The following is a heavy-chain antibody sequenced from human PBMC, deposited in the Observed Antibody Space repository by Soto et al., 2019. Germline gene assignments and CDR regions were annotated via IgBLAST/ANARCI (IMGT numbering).Heavy chain of an antibody. CDR2: IYYSGST. CDR1: GGSISSGGYY. CDR3: ARNPGSNYYDRTEWFDP. J-gene: IGHJ5*02. Sequence: SETLSLTCTVSGGSISSGGYYWSWISQHPGKGLEWIGYIYYSGSTYYNPSLKSRVTISVDTSKNQFSLKLSSVTAADTAVYYCARNPGSNYYDRTEWFDPWGQGTLVTVSS. V-gene: IGHV4-31*03. D-gene: IGHD3-22*01.